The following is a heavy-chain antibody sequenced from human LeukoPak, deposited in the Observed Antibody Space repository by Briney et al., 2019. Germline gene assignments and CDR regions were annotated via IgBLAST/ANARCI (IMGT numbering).Heavy chain of an antibody. CDR2: FSYSGST. D-gene: IGHD1-26*01. J-gene: IGHJ4*02. CDR3: ARDQGIVGSTFDYFDY. Sequence: SETLSLTCTVSGDSITSYYWSWMRQPPGKGLEWIGYFSYSGSTNYNPSLKSRVTISVDRSKNQFSLRLSSVTAADTAVYYCARDQGIVGSTFDYFDYWGQGTLVTVSS. V-gene: IGHV4-59*12. CDR1: GDSITSYY.